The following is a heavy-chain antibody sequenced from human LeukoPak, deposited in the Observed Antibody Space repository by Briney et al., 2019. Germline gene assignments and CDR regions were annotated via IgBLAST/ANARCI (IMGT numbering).Heavy chain of an antibody. Sequence: PSQTLSLTCTVSGGSISSGGYYWSWIRQPPGKGLEWIGCIYHSGSTYYNPSLKSRVTISVDRSKNQFSLKLSSVTAADTAVYYCASYGSGSYYPFDYWGQGTLVTVSS. V-gene: IGHV4-30-2*01. J-gene: IGHJ4*02. D-gene: IGHD3-10*01. CDR1: GGSISSGGYY. CDR2: IYHSGST. CDR3: ASYGSGSYYPFDY.